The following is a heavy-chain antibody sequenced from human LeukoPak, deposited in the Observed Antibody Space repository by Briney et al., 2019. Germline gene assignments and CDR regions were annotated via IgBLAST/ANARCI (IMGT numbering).Heavy chain of an antibody. D-gene: IGHD3-16*01. CDR2: INHSGST. CDR3: ARWGPPNFDY. CDR1: GGSFSGYY. Sequence: SETLSLTCAVYGGSFSGYYWSWIRQPPGKGLEWIGEINHSGSTNYSPSLKSRVTISVDTSKNQFSLKLSSVTAADTAVYYCARWGPPNFDYWGQGTLVTASS. V-gene: IGHV4-34*01. J-gene: IGHJ4*02.